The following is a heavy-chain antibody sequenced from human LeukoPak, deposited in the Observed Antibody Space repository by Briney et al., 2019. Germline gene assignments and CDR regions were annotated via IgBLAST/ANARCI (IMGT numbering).Heavy chain of an antibody. V-gene: IGHV4-4*02. D-gene: IGHD4-17*01. CDR1: GDSISSSNW. CDR2: IYHSGST. J-gene: IGHJ5*02. CDR3: ARDPATGTGRNWHDP. Sequence: PSETLSLTCVVSGDSISSSNWRSWVRPPPGKGLEWIGEIYHSGSTNYNPSLKSRVTISVDKSTNQFSLKLNSVTAADTTVYYCARDPATGTGRNWHDPWGQGTLVTVSS.